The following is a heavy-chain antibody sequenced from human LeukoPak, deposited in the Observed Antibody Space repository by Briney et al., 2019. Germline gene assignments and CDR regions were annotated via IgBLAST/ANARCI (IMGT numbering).Heavy chain of an antibody. CDR2: IYTSGST. CDR3: ARDRLVRGVITNRYYFDY. J-gene: IGHJ4*02. Sequence: SQTLSLTCTVSGGSISSGSYYWSWIRQPAGKGLEWIGRIYTSGSTYYNPSLKSRVTISVDTSKNQFSLKLSSVTAADTAVYYCARDRLVRGVITNRYYFDYWGQGTLVTVSS. D-gene: IGHD3-10*01. CDR1: GGSISSGSYY. V-gene: IGHV4-61*02.